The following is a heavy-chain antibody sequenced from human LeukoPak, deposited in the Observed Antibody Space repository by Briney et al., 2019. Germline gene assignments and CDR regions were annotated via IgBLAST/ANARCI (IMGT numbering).Heavy chain of an antibody. CDR3: ARDRGSWYYDSSGYYDY. J-gene: IGHJ4*02. V-gene: IGHV3-7*01. CDR2: IKQDGSEK. D-gene: IGHD3-22*01. CDR1: GFTFSGYW. Sequence: GGSLRLSCAASGFTFSGYWMSWVRQAPGKGLEWVANIKQDGSEKYYVDSVKGRFTISRDNAKNSLYLQMNSLRAEDTAVYYCARDRGSWYYDSSGYYDYWGQGTLVTVSS.